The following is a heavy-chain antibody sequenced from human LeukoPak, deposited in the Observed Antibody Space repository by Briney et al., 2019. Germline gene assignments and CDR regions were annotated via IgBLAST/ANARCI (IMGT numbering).Heavy chain of an antibody. J-gene: IGHJ4*02. Sequence: SVKVFCKASGGTFSSYAISWVRQAPGQGLEWMAGIIPIFGTANYAQKFQGRVTITADESTSTAYMELNSLRAEDTAVYYCARPYYDSSGYYLPYYFDYWGQGTLVTVSS. D-gene: IGHD3-22*01. CDR3: ARPYYDSSGYYLPYYFDY. CDR1: GGTFSSYA. CDR2: IIPIFGTA. V-gene: IGHV1-69*13.